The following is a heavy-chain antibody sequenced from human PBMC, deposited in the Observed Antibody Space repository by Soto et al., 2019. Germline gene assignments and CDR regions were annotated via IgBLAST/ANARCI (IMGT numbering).Heavy chain of an antibody. Sequence: GGSLRLSCAASGFSFSNHGMQWVRQAPGKGLAWVAVISYDGNVKYYTDSVKGRFTISRDNSQSTLFLQMDSLRPADAAVYYCAKDLKVSGGFHGSLNYYYGMDVWGQGTTVTVSS. J-gene: IGHJ6*02. CDR1: GFSFSNHG. CDR3: AKDLKVSGGFHGSLNYYYGMDV. D-gene: IGHD3-10*01. CDR2: ISYDGNVK. V-gene: IGHV3-30*18.